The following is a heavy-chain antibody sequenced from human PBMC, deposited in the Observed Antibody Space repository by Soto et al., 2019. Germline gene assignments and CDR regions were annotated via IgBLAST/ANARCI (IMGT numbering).Heavy chain of an antibody. D-gene: IGHD6-19*01. CDR1: GFTFANYA. CDR2: LSGSGTST. CDR3: AKGTSNGGWFNPFDY. V-gene: IGHV3-23*01. J-gene: IGHJ4*02. Sequence: GGSLRLSCAASGFTFANYAMNWVRQAPGKGLEWVATLSGSGTSTYYADSVKGRFTISRDNSRNTLYLQMNSLRAEDTAVYYCAKGTSNGGWFNPFDYWGQGTLVTVSS.